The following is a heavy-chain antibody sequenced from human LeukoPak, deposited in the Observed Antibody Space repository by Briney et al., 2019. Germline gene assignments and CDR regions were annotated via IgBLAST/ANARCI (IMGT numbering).Heavy chain of an antibody. CDR3: ARGSDETVTISGWFDP. CDR1: GFTFSNHW. J-gene: IGHJ5*02. CDR2: LNSDGRTT. V-gene: IGHV3-74*01. Sequence: GGSLRLSCAASGFTFSNHWMHWVRQGPGKGLVWVSRLNSDGRTTTYADSVKGRFTVSRDNAKNTLYLQMNSLRVEDTAVYYCARGSDETVTISGWFDPWGQGTLVTVSS. D-gene: IGHD4-17*01.